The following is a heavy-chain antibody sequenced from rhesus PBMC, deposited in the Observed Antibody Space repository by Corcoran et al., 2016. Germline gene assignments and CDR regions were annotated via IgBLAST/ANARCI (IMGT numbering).Heavy chain of an antibody. CDR3: AILGIAAAGDFDY. J-gene: IGHJ4*01. CDR2: INNYGGTT. CDR1: GFTFSSYD. V-gene: IGHV3S5*01. Sequence: EVQLVETGGGLVQPGGSLKLSCAASGFTFSSYDMTWVRQAPGKGLEWVSAINNYGGTTYYADSVQGRFTISRDNSKNTLSLQMNSLRTEDTAVYYCAILGIAAAGDFDYWGQGVLVTVSS. D-gene: IGHD6-25*01.